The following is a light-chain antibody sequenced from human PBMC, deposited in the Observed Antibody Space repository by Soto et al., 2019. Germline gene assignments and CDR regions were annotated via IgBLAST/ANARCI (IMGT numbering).Light chain of an antibody. CDR2: GAS. Sequence: EIVLTQSPGTLSLSPGERATLSCRASQSVSNNYLAWYQQNPGQAPRLLIYGASNRATGIPDRFSGSGSGTDLTITISSLEPEDFGVDYCQQRGSWPPTFGQGTRLEIK. CDR3: QQRGSWPPT. V-gene: IGKV3-20*01. J-gene: IGKJ5*01. CDR1: QSVSNNY.